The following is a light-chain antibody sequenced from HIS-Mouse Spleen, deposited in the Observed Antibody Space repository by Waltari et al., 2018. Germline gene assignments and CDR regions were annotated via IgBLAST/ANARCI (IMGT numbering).Light chain of an antibody. J-gene: IGLJ2*01. CDR1: SSDVGSYNL. Sequence: QSALTQPASVSGSPGQSITRSCTGTSSDVGSYNLVPWYQQHPGKAPKLMIYEGSKRPSGVSNRFSGSKSGNTASLTISGLQAEDEADYYCCSYAGSSTVVFGGGTKLTVL. V-gene: IGLV2-23*01. CDR3: CSYAGSSTVV. CDR2: EGS.